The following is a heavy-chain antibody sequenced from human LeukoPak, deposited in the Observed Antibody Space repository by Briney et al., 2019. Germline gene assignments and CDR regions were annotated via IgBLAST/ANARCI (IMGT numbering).Heavy chain of an antibody. J-gene: IGHJ4*02. CDR3: ARGDIAAAGTGHY. Sequence: GASVKVSCKASGYTFTGYYMHWVRQAPGQGLEWMGWINPNSGGTNYAQKLQGRVTMTTDTSTSTAYMELRSLRSDDTAVYYCARGDIAAAGTGHYWGQGTLVTVSS. V-gene: IGHV1-2*02. CDR2: INPNSGGT. CDR1: GYTFTGYY. D-gene: IGHD6-13*01.